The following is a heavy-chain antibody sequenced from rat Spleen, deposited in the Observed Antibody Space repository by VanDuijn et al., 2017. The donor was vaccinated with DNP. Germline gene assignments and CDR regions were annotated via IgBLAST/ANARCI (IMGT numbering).Heavy chain of an antibody. D-gene: IGHD1-2*01. CDR1: GFIFSNYW. J-gene: IGHJ2*01. Sequence: EVQLVESGGGLVQPGRSLKLSCAVSGFIFSNYWMTWIRQAPKKGLEWVATISYDGSSTYYRDSVKGRFTISRDNAKSTLYLQMDSLRSEDTATYYCTRAAIAAMGDYWGQGVMVTVSS. CDR2: ISYDGSST. CDR3: TRAAIAAMGDY. V-gene: IGHV5-7*01.